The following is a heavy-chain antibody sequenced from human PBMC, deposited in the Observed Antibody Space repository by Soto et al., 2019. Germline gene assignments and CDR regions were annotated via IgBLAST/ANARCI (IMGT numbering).Heavy chain of an antibody. J-gene: IGHJ4*02. CDR3: ARYNTGKPPFDY. V-gene: IGHV4-4*02. D-gene: IGHD1-1*01. CDR2: TYHSGST. Sequence: QVQLQESGPGLVKPSGTLSLTCAVSGGSISSSNWWSWVRQPPGKGLEWIGATYHSGSTNYNPSLKSRVTMSTDESQNQFSLNPTSVTAADTAVYYWARYNTGKPPFDYGGKGTLVTVCS. CDR1: GGSISSSNW.